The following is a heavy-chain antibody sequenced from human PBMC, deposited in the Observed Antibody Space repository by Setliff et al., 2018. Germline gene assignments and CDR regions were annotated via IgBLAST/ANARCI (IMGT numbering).Heavy chain of an antibody. J-gene: IGHJ4*02. Sequence: PGGSLRLSCSVSGITFKNAWMTWVRQAPGKGPEWVGRIKSSTEGATSDYGAPAKGRFTISRDDSKNTLYLQMSSLKTEDTAVYYCTTGVNSAYWEYYFEYWGQGTLVTVSS. CDR3: TTGVNSAYWEYYFEY. V-gene: IGHV3-15*01. CDR2: IKSSTEGATS. D-gene: IGHD1-26*01. CDR1: GITFKNAW.